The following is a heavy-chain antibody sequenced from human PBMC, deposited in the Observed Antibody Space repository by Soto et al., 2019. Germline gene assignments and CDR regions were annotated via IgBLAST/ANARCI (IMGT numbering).Heavy chain of an antibody. D-gene: IGHD1-1*01. J-gene: IGHJ6*02. V-gene: IGHV3-11*06. CDR3: ARDLAWKRGKVGRYYYGMDV. CDR1: GFIFSDYY. CDR2: ISTRSTYT. Sequence: GGSLRLSCAASGFIFSDYYMSWVRQTPGKGLEWISYISTRSTYTNYADSVKGRFTISRDNTKNSLYLQMDSLRVEDTAVYYYARDLAWKRGKVGRYYYGMDVWGQGTTVTVS.